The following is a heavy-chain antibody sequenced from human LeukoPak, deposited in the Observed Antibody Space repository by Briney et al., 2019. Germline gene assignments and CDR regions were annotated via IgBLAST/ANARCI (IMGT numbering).Heavy chain of an antibody. CDR1: GYTFTNYY. J-gene: IGHJ3*02. D-gene: IGHD1-1*01. Sequence: ASVKVSCKASGYTFTNYYMHWVRQAPGQGLEWMGIVNPSGGASVYAQKLEGRVTMTRDMSTSTVYMELSSLSSDDTAIYYCARVQFNWNDVDAFDIWGQGTMVTVSS. CDR2: VNPSGGAS. V-gene: IGHV1-46*01. CDR3: ARVQFNWNDVDAFDI.